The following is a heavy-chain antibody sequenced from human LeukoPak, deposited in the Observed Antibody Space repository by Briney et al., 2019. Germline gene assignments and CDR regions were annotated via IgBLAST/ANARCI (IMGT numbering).Heavy chain of an antibody. V-gene: IGHV4-39*01. CDR3: ARHEYSGSYYGLSWFDP. Sequence: SETLSLTCTVSGGSISSSGYYWGWLRQPPGKGLEWIASIYYSGSTYYIPSLKSRVTISVDTSKHQLSLKLSSLTAADTAVYYCARHEYSGSYYGLSWFDPWGQGTLVTVSS. D-gene: IGHD1-26*01. CDR2: IYYSGST. CDR1: GGSISSSGYY. J-gene: IGHJ5*02.